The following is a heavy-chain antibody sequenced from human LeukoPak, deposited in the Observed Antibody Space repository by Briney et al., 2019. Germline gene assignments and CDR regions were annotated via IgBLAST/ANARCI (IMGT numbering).Heavy chain of an antibody. CDR1: GDSTNTYF. CDR2: FYYTGTT. D-gene: IGHD3-22*01. Sequence: PSETLSLTCTISGDSTNTYFWSWIRQPPGKGLEWIGYFYYTGTTNYNPSLKSRVTISVDTSKNQFSLKVNSVTAADTAVYYCARMSGRESSGYYLDYWGQGTLVTVSS. V-gene: IGHV4-59*01. J-gene: IGHJ4*02. CDR3: ARMSGRESSGYYLDY.